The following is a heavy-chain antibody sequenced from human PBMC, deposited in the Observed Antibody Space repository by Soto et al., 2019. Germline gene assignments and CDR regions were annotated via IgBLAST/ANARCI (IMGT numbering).Heavy chain of an antibody. CDR3: AKDLIPRYCGSVAAFDI. CDR2: ISGRGGST. D-gene: IGHD3-10*01. Sequence: EVQLLKSGGGLVQPGGSLRLSCAASGFIFSSYAMSWVRQAPGTGLEWVSAISGRGGSTYYADSVKGRFTISRDNSKNTMYLQMNSLRAEDTAVSYCAKDLIPRYCGSVAAFDIWGQGTMVTVSS. CDR1: GFIFSSYA. J-gene: IGHJ3*02. V-gene: IGHV3-23*01.